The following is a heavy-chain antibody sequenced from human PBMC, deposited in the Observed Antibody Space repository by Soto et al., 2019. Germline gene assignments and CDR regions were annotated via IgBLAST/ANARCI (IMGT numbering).Heavy chain of an antibody. CDR2: INPNSGGT. Sequence: QVPLVQSGAEVKKPGASVKVSCKASGYTFTGYYMHWVRQAPGQGLEWMGWINPNSGGTNYAQKFQGWVTMTRDTSISTACMELSRLRSDDTAVYYCAIIAAAGTYYYGMDVWGQGTTVTVSS. D-gene: IGHD6-13*01. CDR3: AIIAAAGTYYYGMDV. CDR1: GYTFTGYY. V-gene: IGHV1-2*04. J-gene: IGHJ6*02.